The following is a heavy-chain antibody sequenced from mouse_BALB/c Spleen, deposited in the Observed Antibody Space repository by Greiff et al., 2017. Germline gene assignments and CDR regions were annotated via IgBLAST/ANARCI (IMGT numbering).Heavy chain of an antibody. CDR3: AIYGSSPHYAMDY. Sequence: VQLQQPGAELVMPGASVKMSCKASGYTFTDYWMHWVKQRPGQGLEWIGAIDTSDSYTSYNQKFKGKATLTVDESSSTAYMQLSSLTSEDSAVYYCAIYGSSPHYAMDYWGQGTSVTVSS. J-gene: IGHJ4*01. D-gene: IGHD1-1*01. CDR2: IDTSDSYT. CDR1: GYTFTDYW. V-gene: IGHV1-69*01.